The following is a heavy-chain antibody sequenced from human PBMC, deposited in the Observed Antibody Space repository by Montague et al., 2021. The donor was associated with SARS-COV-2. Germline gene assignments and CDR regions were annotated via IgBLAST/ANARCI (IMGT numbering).Heavy chain of an antibody. CDR1: GFTFSSYW. D-gene: IGHD6-13*01. Sequence: SLRLSCAASGFTFSSYWMSWVRQAPGKGLEWVANIKQDGSEKYYVDSVKGRFTISRDNAKNSLYLQMNSLRAEDTAVYYCARDSIAAAGTPYYYGMGVWGQGTTVTVSS. CDR2: IKQDGSEK. V-gene: IGHV3-7*01. J-gene: IGHJ6*02. CDR3: ARDSIAAAGTPYYYGMGV.